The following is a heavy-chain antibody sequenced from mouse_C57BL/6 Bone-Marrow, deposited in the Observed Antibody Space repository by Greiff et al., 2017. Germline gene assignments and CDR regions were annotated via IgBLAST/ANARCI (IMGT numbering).Heavy chain of an antibody. V-gene: IGHV1S81*02. CDR3: TRWTYDGYFGY. J-gene: IGHJ2*01. CDR1: GYTFTSYY. Sequence: QVQLQQSGAELVKPGASVKLSCKASGYTFTSYYMYWVKQRPGQGLEWIGEINPSNGGTNFNEKFKSKATLTVDKSSSTAYMQLSSLTSEDSAVYYCTRWTYDGYFGYWGQGTTLTGSS. CDR2: INPSNGGT. D-gene: IGHD2-3*01.